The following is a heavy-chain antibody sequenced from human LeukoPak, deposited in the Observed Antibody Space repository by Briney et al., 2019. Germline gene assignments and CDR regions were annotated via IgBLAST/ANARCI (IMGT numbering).Heavy chain of an antibody. J-gene: IGHJ3*02. Sequence: SETLSLTCTVSGGSISSHYWSWIRQPPGKGLEWIGRIYTRGSTNYNPSLKSRVTMSVDTSKNQFSLKLSSVTAADTAVYYCARGRYCSADICSGGDAFDIWGQGTMVSVSS. V-gene: IGHV4-4*07. CDR3: ARGRYCSADICSGGDAFDI. CDR1: GGSISSHY. CDR2: IYTRGST. D-gene: IGHD2-15*01.